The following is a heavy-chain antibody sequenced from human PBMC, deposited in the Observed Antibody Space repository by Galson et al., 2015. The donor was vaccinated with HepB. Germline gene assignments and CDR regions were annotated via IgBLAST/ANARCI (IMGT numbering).Heavy chain of an antibody. Sequence: SVKVSCKAPGYTFTSYYMHWVRQAPGQGLEWMGIINPSGGSTSYAQKFQGRVTMTRDTSTSTVYMELNSLRSEDTAVYYCARAAQFLGNYDYWGQGTLVTVSS. CDR1: GYTFTSYY. CDR3: ARAAQFLGNYDY. V-gene: IGHV1-46*01. J-gene: IGHJ4*02. CDR2: INPSGGST. D-gene: IGHD1-7*01.